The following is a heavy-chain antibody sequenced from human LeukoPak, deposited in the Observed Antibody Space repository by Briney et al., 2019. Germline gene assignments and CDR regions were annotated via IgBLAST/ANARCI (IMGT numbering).Heavy chain of an antibody. CDR1: GGSISSYY. CDR3: ARLDDSSGYFH. D-gene: IGHD3-22*01. V-gene: IGHV4-59*08. CDR2: IYYSGST. Sequence: PSETLSLTCTVSGGSISSYYWSWIRQPPGKGLEWIGYIYYSGSTNYNPSLKSRVTISVDTSKNQFSLKLSSVTAADTAVYYCARLDDSSGYFHWGQGTLVTVSS. J-gene: IGHJ4*02.